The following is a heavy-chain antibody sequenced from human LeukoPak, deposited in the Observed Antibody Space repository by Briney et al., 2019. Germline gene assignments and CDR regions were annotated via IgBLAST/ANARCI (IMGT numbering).Heavy chain of an antibody. Sequence: ASVKVSCKASGYTFTSYDINWVRQATGQGLEWMGWMNPNSGNTGYAQKFQGRVTMTRNTSISTAYMELSSLRPEDTAVYYCARDPAGRHYDILTGGWGQGTLVTVSS. CDR2: MNPNSGNT. D-gene: IGHD3-9*01. CDR3: ARDPAGRHYDILTGG. V-gene: IGHV1-8*01. J-gene: IGHJ4*02. CDR1: GYTFTSYD.